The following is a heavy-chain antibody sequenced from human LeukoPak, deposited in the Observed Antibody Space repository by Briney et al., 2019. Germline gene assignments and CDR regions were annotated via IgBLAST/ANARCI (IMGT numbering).Heavy chain of an antibody. D-gene: IGHD3-10*01. CDR3: ARAGITMVRGAFLGAFDI. CDR1: GGSISSYY. J-gene: IGHJ3*02. Sequence: SETLSLTYTVSGGSISSYYWSWIRQPPGKGLEWIGEINHSGSTNYNPSLKSRVTISVDTSKNQFSLKLSSVTAADTAVYYCARAGITMVRGAFLGAFDIWGQGTMVTVSS. CDR2: INHSGST. V-gene: IGHV4-34*01.